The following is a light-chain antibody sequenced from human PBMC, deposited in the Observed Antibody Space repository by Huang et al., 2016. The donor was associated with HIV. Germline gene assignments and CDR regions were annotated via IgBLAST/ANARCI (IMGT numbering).Light chain of an antibody. V-gene: IGKV3-20*01. Sequence: EIVLTQSPGSLSLSPGDKVTVSCRASHSVDSGYLAWYQHKTGQSPRLLVYGTATRASVVPGRVSGSGSGRDFTLTISRLEAGDFGVYYCHQYASSMATFGQGTKVDI. CDR2: GTA. J-gene: IGKJ1*01. CDR1: HSVDSGY. CDR3: HQYASSMAT.